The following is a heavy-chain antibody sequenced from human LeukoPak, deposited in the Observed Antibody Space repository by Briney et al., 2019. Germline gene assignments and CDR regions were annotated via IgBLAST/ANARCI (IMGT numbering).Heavy chain of an antibody. CDR2: IKQDGSEK. CDR1: GFTFSSYW. V-gene: IGHV3-7*01. J-gene: IGHJ4*02. CDR3: ARDGVGATFDY. Sequence: GGSLRLSCAASGFTFSSYWMSWVRQAPGKGLKWVANIKQDGSEKYYVDSVKGRFTISRDNAKNSLYLQMNSLRAEDTAVYYCARDGVGATFDYWGQGTLVTVSS. D-gene: IGHD1-26*01.